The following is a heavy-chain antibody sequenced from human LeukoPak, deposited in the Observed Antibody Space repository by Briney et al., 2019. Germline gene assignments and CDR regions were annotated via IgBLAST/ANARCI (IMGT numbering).Heavy chain of an antibody. CDR2: IYYSGST. CDR3: SRGGGWKYYFDY. CDR1: VYSLNSDYY. J-gene: IGHJ4*02. D-gene: IGHD1-1*01. V-gene: IGHV4-38-2*01. Sequence: PSETLSLTCVLSVYSLNSDYYWGLIRQPPGKGLEWIGRIYYSGSTYYNPSLRSRVTISLDTSKNQFSLKLYSVTAADTAVYYCSRGGGWKYYFDYWGQGTLVTVSS.